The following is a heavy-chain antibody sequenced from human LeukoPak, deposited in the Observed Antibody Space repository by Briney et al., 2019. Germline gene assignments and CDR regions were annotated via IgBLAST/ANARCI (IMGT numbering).Heavy chain of an antibody. Sequence: GESLKISCKASGYSFTNYWIGWVRQMPGKGLEWIGIIYPGDSDTRYSPALQGQVTLSADKSINTAYLQWSSLKASDTAMYYCARRPALVSPDGYNYGAFDYWGQGILVTVSS. V-gene: IGHV5-51*01. CDR2: IYPGDSDT. D-gene: IGHD5-24*01. J-gene: IGHJ4*02. CDR1: GYSFTNYW. CDR3: ARRPALVSPDGYNYGAFDY.